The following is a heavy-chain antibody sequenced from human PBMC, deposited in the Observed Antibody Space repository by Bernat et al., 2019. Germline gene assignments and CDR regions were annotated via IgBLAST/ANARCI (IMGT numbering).Heavy chain of an antibody. D-gene: IGHD1-7*01. V-gene: IGHV3-33*01. CDR1: GFTFSSYG. CDR3: ARTVALRRNDAFDI. J-gene: IGHJ3*02. CDR2: IWYDGSNK. Sequence: QVQLVESGGGVVQPGRSLRLSCAASGFTFSSYGMHWVRQAPGKGLEWVAVIWYDGSNKYYADSVKGRFTISRDNSKNTLYLQMNSLRAEDTAVYYCARTVALRRNDAFDIWGQGTMVTVSS.